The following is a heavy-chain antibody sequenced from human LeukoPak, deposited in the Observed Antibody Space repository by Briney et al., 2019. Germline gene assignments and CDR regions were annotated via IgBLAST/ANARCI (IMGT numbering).Heavy chain of an antibody. CDR2: IIPIFGTA. CDR1: GGTFSSYA. D-gene: IGHD6-13*01. J-gene: IGHJ3*02. CDR3: ARTAAGDALDI. Sequence: ASVKVSCKASGGTFSSYAISWVRQAPGQGLEWMGGIIPIFGTANYAQKFQGRVTITAGESTSTAYMELSSLRSEDTAVYYCARTAAGDALDIWGQGTMVTVSS. V-gene: IGHV1-69*13.